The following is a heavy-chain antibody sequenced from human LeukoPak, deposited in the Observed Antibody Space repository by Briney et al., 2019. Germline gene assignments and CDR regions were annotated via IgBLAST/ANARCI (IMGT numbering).Heavy chain of an antibody. V-gene: IGHV3-30*02. D-gene: IGHD3-9*01. J-gene: IGHJ4*02. CDR2: IRYDGSNK. Sequence: PGGSLRLSCAASGFTFSSYAMHWVRQAPGKGLEWVAFIRYDGSNKYYADSVKGRFTISRDNGKNSLYLQMNSLRVEDTAVYYCARARRYFDSDHDYWGQGTLVTVSS. CDR1: GFTFSSYA. CDR3: ARARRYFDSDHDY.